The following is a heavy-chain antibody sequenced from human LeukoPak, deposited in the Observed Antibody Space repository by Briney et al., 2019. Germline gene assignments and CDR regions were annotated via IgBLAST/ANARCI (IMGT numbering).Heavy chain of an antibody. D-gene: IGHD2-21*02. CDR3: ARSKVPATGNWFDP. V-gene: IGHV4-34*01. CDR1: GGSFSGYY. J-gene: IGHJ5*02. Sequence: PSETLSLTCAVYGGSFSGYYWSWIRQPPGKGLEWIGEINHSGSTNYNPSLKSRVTISVDTSKSQFSLKLSSVTAADTAVYYCARSKVPATGNWFDPWGQGTLVTVPS. CDR2: INHSGST.